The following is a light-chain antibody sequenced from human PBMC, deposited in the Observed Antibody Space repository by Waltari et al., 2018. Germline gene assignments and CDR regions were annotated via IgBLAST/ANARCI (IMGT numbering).Light chain of an antibody. CDR3: QQCAISPLT. V-gene: IGKV3-20*01. J-gene: IGKJ4*01. CDR2: DAS. Sequence: EIVLTQSPGTLSLSPGERATLSCRASQTVSKNYLAWYQQKPGQAPRLLIDDASNRDTGIPDRFSGSRSGTDFTLTISRLEPEDFAVYYCQQCAISPLTFGGGTKVEI. CDR1: QTVSKNY.